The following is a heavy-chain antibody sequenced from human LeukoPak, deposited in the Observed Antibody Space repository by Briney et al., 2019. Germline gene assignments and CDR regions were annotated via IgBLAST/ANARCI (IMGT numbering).Heavy chain of an antibody. V-gene: IGHV1-18*01. CDR3: AIAASQAKGWAGTRYYYYYYMDV. J-gene: IGHJ6*03. CDR1: VSTFTSAG. CDR2: INAYNGNT. D-gene: IGHD1/OR15-1a*01. Sequence: TSVKLSSTXSVSTFTSAGISCVRQAPGQGLEGMGWINAYNGNTDYSQKLPGRVTITPDSSTTTAYIALRCLLSEAPPVYCFAIAASQAKGWAGTRYYYYYYMDVWGKGTTVTVSS.